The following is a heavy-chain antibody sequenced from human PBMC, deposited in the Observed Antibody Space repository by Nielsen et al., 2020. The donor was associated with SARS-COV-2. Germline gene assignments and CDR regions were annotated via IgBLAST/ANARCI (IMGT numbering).Heavy chain of an antibody. J-gene: IGHJ4*02. Sequence: GESLKISCAASGFTFDDYGMSWVRQAPGKGLEWVSGINWNGGSTGYADSVKGRFTISRDNAKNSLYLQMNSLRAEDTALYYCARDRYRRSYYAPYFFDYWGQGTLATVSS. D-gene: IGHD1-26*01. CDR1: GFTFDDYG. CDR3: ARDRYRRSYYAPYFFDY. CDR2: INWNGGST. V-gene: IGHV3-20*04.